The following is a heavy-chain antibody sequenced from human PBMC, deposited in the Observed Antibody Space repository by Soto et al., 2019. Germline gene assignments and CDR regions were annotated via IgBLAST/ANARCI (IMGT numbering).Heavy chain of an antibody. CDR2: ISWNSGSI. J-gene: IGHJ6*02. D-gene: IGHD6-13*01. CDR3: AKDYGYSSSWYYYGMDV. V-gene: IGHV3-9*01. Sequence: PGGSLRLSCAASGFTFDDYAMHWVRQAPGKGLEWVSDISWNSGSIGYADSVKGRFTISRDNAKNSLYLQMNSLRAEDTALYYCAKDYGYSSSWYYYGMDVWGQGTTVTVSS. CDR1: GFTFDDYA.